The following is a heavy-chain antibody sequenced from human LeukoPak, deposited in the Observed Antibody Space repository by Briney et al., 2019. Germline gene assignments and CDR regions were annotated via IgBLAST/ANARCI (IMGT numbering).Heavy chain of an antibody. Sequence: SETLSLTCAVYGGSFSGYYWSWIRQPPGKGLEWIGEINHSGSTNYNPSLKRRVTISIDTSRNQFSLRLSSVTAADTAVYYCARLSGYSSGHYYSDYWGQGTLVTVSS. CDR2: INHSGST. V-gene: IGHV4-34*01. D-gene: IGHD3-22*01. CDR3: ARLSGYSSGHYYSDY. J-gene: IGHJ4*02. CDR1: GGSFSGYY.